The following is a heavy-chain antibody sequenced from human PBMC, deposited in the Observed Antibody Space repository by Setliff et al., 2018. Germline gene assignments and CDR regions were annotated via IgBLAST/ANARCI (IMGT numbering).Heavy chain of an antibody. CDR3: TRDVYDFRTGEAGP. CDR1: GFTFSSFW. CDR2: INQEGSAK. V-gene: IGHV3-7*01. Sequence: PGGSLRLSCAASGFTFSSFWMSWVRQSPGKGLEWVANINQEGSAKYYVDSVKGRFTISRDNAKNSLYLQMNSLRAEDTAVYYCTRDVYDFRTGEAGPWGQGARVTVSS. D-gene: IGHD3-3*01. J-gene: IGHJ5*02.